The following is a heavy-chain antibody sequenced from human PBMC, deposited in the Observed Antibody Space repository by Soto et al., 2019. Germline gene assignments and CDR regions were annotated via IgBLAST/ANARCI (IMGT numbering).Heavy chain of an antibody. CDR2: IIPIFGTA. D-gene: IGHD5-18*01. Sequence: GASVKVSCKASGGTFSSYAISWVRQAPGQGLEWMGGIIPIFGTANYAQKFQGRVTITADESTSTAYMELSSLRSEDTAVYYCASQYSYGPENFDYWGQGTLVTVSS. V-gene: IGHV1-69*13. CDR3: ASQYSYGPENFDY. CDR1: GGTFSSYA. J-gene: IGHJ4*02.